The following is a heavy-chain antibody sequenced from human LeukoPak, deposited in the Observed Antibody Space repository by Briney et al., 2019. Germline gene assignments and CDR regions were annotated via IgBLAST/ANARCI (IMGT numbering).Heavy chain of an antibody. J-gene: IGHJ4*02. Sequence: PGGSLRLSCAASGFTVSSNYMSWVRQAPGKGLEWVSVIYSGGSTYYADSVKGRFTISRDNSKNTLYLQMNSLRAEDTAVYYCASSKYFDWPYGLGDYWGQGTLVTVSS. CDR2: IYSGGST. CDR3: ASSKYFDWPYGLGDY. V-gene: IGHV3-53*05. D-gene: IGHD3-9*01. CDR1: GFTVSSNY.